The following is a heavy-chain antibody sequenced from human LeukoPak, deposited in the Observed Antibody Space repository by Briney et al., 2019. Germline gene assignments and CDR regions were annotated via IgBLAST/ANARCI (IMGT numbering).Heavy chain of an antibody. CDR3: TRRAMGKGGLDY. V-gene: IGHV3-73*01. D-gene: IGHD5-18*01. Sequence: GGSLRLSCAASGFTFSGSAMHWVRQASGKGLEWVGRIRDKVSSYATAYAASVKGRFTISRDDSKNTAYLQMNSLKAEDTAVYYCTRRAMGKGGLDYWGQGTLVTVSS. CDR1: GFTFSGSA. J-gene: IGHJ4*02. CDR2: IRDKVSSYAT.